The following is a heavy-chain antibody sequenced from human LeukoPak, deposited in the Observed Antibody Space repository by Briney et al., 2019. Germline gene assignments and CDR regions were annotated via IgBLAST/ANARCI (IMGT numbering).Heavy chain of an antibody. Sequence: ASVKVSCKASGYTFTGYGISWVQQAPGQGLEWMGWVSAYNGNTNYAQKLQGRVTMTTDTSTSTAYMELRSLRSDDTAVYYCALLPGLGGGNSGWFDPWGQGTLVTVSS. D-gene: IGHD4-23*01. CDR3: ALLPGLGGGNSGWFDP. V-gene: IGHV1-18*01. J-gene: IGHJ5*02. CDR1: GYTFTGYG. CDR2: VSAYNGNT.